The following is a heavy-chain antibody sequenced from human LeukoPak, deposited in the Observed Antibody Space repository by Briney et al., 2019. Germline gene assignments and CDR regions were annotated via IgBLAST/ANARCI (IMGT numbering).Heavy chain of an antibody. J-gene: IGHJ4*02. V-gene: IGHV4-34*01. D-gene: IGHD6-13*01. CDR3: ARGLKPGIAAAGTLGY. Sequence: SETLSLTCAASGGSFSGYYWTWIRQPPGKGLEWIGEINHIGTANYNPSLKSRVTISVDRSKNQFSLKLSSVTAADTAVYYCARGLKPGIAAAGTLGYWGQGTLVTVSS. CDR2: INHIGTA. CDR1: GGSFSGYY.